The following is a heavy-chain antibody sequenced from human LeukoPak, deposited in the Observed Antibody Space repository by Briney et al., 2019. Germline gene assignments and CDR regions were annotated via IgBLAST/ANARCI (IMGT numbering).Heavy chain of an antibody. CDR2: IRYDGSNK. D-gene: IGHD2-15*01. Sequence: GGSLRLSCAASGFTFSSYGMHWVRQAPGKGLEWVAFIRYDGSNKYCADSVKGRFAISRDNSKNTLYLQMNSLRAEDTAVYYCAKAPYCSGGSCYSRYFDYWGQGTLVTVSS. J-gene: IGHJ4*02. CDR1: GFTFSSYG. V-gene: IGHV3-30*02. CDR3: AKAPYCSGGSCYSRYFDY.